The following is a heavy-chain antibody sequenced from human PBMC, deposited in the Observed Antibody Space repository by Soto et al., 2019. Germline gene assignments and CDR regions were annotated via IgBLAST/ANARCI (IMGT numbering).Heavy chain of an antibody. J-gene: IGHJ4*02. V-gene: IGHV3-7*01. D-gene: IGHD6-13*01. CDR2: IKPDGSDR. Sequence: GGSLRLSCAVSGFTFSNYWMSWVRQAPGKGLEWVANIKPDGSDRYYVDSVRGRFTISRDNAEKSLYLQMNSLRAEDTAVYYCARDHAVAATDYWGQGALVTVSS. CDR3: ARDHAVAATDY. CDR1: GFTFSNYW.